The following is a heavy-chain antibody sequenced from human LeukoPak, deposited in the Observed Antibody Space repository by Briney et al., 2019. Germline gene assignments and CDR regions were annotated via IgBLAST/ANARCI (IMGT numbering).Heavy chain of an antibody. V-gene: IGHV3-30*02. CDR3: ATDRRFLEWLSLDY. Sequence: GGPLRLSCAASGFTFSSYGMHWVRQAPGKGLEWVAFIRYDGSNKYYADSVKGRFTISRDNSTNTLYLQMNSLRAEDTAVYYCATDRRFLEWLSLDYWGQGTQVTVSS. J-gene: IGHJ4*02. CDR1: GFTFSSYG. D-gene: IGHD3-3*01. CDR2: IRYDGSNK.